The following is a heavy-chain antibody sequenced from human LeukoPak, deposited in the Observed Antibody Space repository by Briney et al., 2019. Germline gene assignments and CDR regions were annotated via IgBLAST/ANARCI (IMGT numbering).Heavy chain of an antibody. CDR3: ARDQSSSRYYYYYMDV. CDR1: GFTFSDYY. Sequence: PGGSLRLSCAASGFTFSDYYMTWIRQAPGKGLEWISYMSSSGGTIYYADSVKGRFTVSRDNAKNSLYLQMNSLRAEDTAVYYCARDQSSSRYYYYYMDVWGKGTTVTVSS. J-gene: IGHJ6*03. CDR2: MSSSGGTI. D-gene: IGHD6-13*01. V-gene: IGHV3-11*04.